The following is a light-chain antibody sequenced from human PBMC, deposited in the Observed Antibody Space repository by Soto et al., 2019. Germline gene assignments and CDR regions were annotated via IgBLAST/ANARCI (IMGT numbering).Light chain of an antibody. CDR1: SSDVGGYNY. Sequence: QSALTQPASVSGSPGQSITISCTGTSSDVGGYNYVSWYQHHPGKAPKLMLYDVSNRPSGVSNRFSGSKSGNTASLTISGLQAEDEADYYCSSYTSSHTVLFGGGTKLTVL. J-gene: IGLJ2*01. CDR3: SSYTSSHTVL. V-gene: IGLV2-14*03. CDR2: DVS.